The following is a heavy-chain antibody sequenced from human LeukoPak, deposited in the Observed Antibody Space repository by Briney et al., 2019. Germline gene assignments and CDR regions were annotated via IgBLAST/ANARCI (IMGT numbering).Heavy chain of an antibody. CDR1: GYSFTSYW. D-gene: IGHD2-2*02. CDR2: IYPGDSDT. V-gene: IGHV5-51*01. Sequence: PGESLKISCKGSGYSFTSYWIGWVRQMPGKGLEWMGIIYPGDSDTRYSPSFQGQVTISADKSISTAYLQWSSLKASDTAMYYCARHGIFCSSTSCYRSGFDPWGQGTLVTVSS. J-gene: IGHJ5*02. CDR3: ARHGIFCSSTSCYRSGFDP.